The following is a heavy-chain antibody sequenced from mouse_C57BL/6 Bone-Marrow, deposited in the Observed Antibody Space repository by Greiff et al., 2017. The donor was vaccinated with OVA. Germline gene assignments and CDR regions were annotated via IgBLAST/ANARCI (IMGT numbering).Heavy chain of an antibody. CDR2: IYPRSGNT. D-gene: IGHD1-1*02. Sequence: QVQLQQSGAELARPGASVKLSCKASGYTFTSYGISWVKQRTGQGLEWIGEIYPRSGNTYYNEKFKGKAKLTADKSSSTSYMELRSLTSEDSAVYFCAREDPYYGNWYFDVWGTGTTVTVSS. V-gene: IGHV1-81*01. J-gene: IGHJ1*03. CDR3: AREDPYYGNWYFDV. CDR1: GYTFTSYG.